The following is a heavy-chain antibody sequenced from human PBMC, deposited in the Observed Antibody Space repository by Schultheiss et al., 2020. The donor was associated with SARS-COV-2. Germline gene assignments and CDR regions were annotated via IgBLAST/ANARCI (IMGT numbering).Heavy chain of an antibody. CDR3: AKVRGSGYYPTDY. CDR1: GFTVSSNY. D-gene: IGHD3-22*01. J-gene: IGHJ4*02. V-gene: IGHV3-66*01. Sequence: GESLKISCAASGFTVSSNYMSWVRQAPGKGLEWVSVIYSGGSTYYADSVKGRFTISRDNSKNTLYLQMNSLRAEDTAVYYCAKVRGSGYYPTDYWGQGTLVTVTS. CDR2: IYSGGST.